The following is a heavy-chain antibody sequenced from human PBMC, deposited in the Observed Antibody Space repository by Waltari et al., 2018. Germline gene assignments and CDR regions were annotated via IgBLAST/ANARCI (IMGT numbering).Heavy chain of an antibody. J-gene: IGHJ6*02. CDR3: ARGRSITLGRGGLTTAYHGVDV. CDR1: GYTFTNYF. Sequence: QVPLVQYGTEAKRPGASVTVSCKTSGYTFTNYFINWVRQAPGQGLEWLGRVTSYKNNTVQGRVTMTIDTSTSTAYMELRSLTSDDTAVYYCARGRSITLGRGGLTTAYHGVDVWGQGTTVTVSS. D-gene: IGHD3-10*01. V-gene: IGHV1-18*01. CDR2: VTSYKNNT.